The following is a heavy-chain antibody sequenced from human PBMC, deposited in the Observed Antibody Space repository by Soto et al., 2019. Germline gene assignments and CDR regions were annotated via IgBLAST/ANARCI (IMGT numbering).Heavy chain of an antibody. CDR3: ASFPIIYGLPLSLDY. CDR2: INPNGGDT. CDR1: GYTFTYYH. D-gene: IGHD3-10*01. V-gene: IGHV1-46*01. J-gene: IGHJ4*02. Sequence: ASVKVSCKASGYTFTYYHVHWVRQAPGQGLEWMGIINPNGGDTTYAQKFQGRVTMTRDTSTSSVYMEMSSLRSEDTALYYCASFPIIYGLPLSLDYSGQGTLGTVSS.